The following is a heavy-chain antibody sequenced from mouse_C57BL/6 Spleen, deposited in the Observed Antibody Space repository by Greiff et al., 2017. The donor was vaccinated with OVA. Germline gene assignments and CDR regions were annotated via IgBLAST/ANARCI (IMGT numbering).Heavy chain of an antibody. CDR2: INPSTGGT. V-gene: IGHV1-42*01. D-gene: IGHD1-1*01. CDR1: GYSFTGYY. CDR3: AKDYCGSRGYFDY. Sequence: VQLQQSGPELVKPGASVKISCTASGYSFTGYYMNWVKQSPEKSLEWIGEINPSTGGTTYNQKFKAKATLTVDKSSSTAYMQLKSLTSEDSAVYYCAKDYCGSRGYFDYWGQGTTLTVSS. J-gene: IGHJ2*01.